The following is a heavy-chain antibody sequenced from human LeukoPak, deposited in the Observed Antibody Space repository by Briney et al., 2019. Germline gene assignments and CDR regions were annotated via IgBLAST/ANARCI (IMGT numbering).Heavy chain of an antibody. CDR3: ARGGYGGSFDY. V-gene: IGHV3-30-3*01. J-gene: IGHJ4*02. CDR2: ISYDGSNK. D-gene: IGHD4-17*01. Sequence: GGSLRLSCAASGFTFSSYAMHWVRQAPGKGLEWVAVISYDGSNKYYADSVKGRFTISRDNSKNTLYLQMNSLRAEDTAVYYCARGGYGGSFDYWGQGTLVTVS. CDR1: GFTFSSYA.